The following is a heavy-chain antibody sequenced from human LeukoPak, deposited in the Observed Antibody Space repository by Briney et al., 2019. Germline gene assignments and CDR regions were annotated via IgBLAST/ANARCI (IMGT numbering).Heavy chain of an antibody. CDR3: TRRDYNDFLTGPDV. D-gene: IGHD3/OR15-3a*01. V-gene: IGHV3-30*04. J-gene: IGHJ6*04. Sequence: GGSLRLSCAPSGYTFRSYAMHWVREAPGKGLEWVAVISYDGSNKYYADSVKGRFTISRDNSKNTLYLQMNSLKTEDTAVYYCTRRDYNDFLTGPDVWGKGTTVTVSS. CDR2: ISYDGSNK. CDR1: GYTFRSYA.